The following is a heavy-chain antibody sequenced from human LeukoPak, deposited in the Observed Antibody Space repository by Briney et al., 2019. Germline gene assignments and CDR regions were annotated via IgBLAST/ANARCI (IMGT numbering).Heavy chain of an antibody. CDR2: IYSGGST. J-gene: IGHJ6*03. D-gene: IGHD6-6*01. Sequence: GGSLRLSCAASGFTVSSNYMSWARQAPGKGLEWVSVIYSGGSTYYADSVKGRFTISRDNSKNTLYLQMNSLRAEDTAVYYCARVKQLVNYYYYYMDVWGKGTTVTVSS. CDR1: GFTVSSNY. CDR3: ARVKQLVNYYYYYMDV. V-gene: IGHV3-66*02.